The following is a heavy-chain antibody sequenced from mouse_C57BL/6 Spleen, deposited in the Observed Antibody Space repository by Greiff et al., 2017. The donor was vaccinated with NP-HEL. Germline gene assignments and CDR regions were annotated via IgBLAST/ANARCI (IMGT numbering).Heavy chain of an antibody. V-gene: IGHV1-55*01. CDR3: ARMGGYDYVFDY. CDR2: IYPGSGST. CDR1: GYTFTSYW. D-gene: IGHD2-4*01. Sequence: QVQLQQPGAELVKPGASVKMSCKASGYTFTSYWITWVKQRPGQGLEWIGDIYPGSGSTNYNEKFKSKATLTVDTSSSTAYMQLSSLTSEDSAVYYWARMGGYDYVFDYWGQGTTLTVSS. J-gene: IGHJ2*01.